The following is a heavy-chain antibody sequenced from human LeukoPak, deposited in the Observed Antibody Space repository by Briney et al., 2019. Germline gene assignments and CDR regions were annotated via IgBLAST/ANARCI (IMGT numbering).Heavy chain of an antibody. CDR3: ARDLGRFYGMDV. CDR2: FYYSGST. V-gene: IGHV4-59*13. Sequence: PSETLSLTCSVSGGSISSYYWSWIRQPPGEGLVGIGYFYYSGSTNYNPSLKSRVTISVDTSKNQFSLKLSSVTAEDTAVYYCARDLGRFYGMDVWGQGTTVTVSS. CDR1: GGSISSYY. J-gene: IGHJ6*02.